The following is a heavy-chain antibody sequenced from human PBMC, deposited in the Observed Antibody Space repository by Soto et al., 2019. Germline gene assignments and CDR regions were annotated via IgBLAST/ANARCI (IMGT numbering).Heavy chain of an antibody. J-gene: IGHJ3*02. Sequence: GGSLRLSCVASGFTFSSYGMHWVRQAPGKGLEWVAVIWYDGSKKYYADCVKGRFTISRDNSKNALYLQMNSLRAEDTAVYYCARGRGGSYGGNSAHFDIWGQGTLVTVSS. CDR1: GFTFSSYG. D-gene: IGHD4-17*01. CDR2: IWYDGSKK. V-gene: IGHV3-33*08. CDR3: ARGRGGSYGGNSAHFDI.